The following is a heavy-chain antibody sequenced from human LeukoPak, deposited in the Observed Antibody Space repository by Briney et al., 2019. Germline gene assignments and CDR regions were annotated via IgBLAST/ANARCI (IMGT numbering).Heavy chain of an antibody. Sequence: QTGGSLRLSCAASGFTFDDYAMHWVRQAPGKGLEWDSGISWNSGSIGYADSVKGRFTISRDNDKNSLYLQMNSLRAEDTALYYCAKDYYYDSSGYIPQWGQGTLVTVSS. V-gene: IGHV3-9*01. J-gene: IGHJ4*02. D-gene: IGHD3-22*01. CDR1: GFTFDDYA. CDR2: ISWNSGSI. CDR3: AKDYYYDSSGYIPQ.